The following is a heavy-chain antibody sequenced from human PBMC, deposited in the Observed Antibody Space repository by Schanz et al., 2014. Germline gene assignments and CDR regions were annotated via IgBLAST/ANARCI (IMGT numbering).Heavy chain of an antibody. J-gene: IGHJ4*02. CDR2: MWNDGIKT. CDR3: AREDCSATSCYFRY. D-gene: IGHD2-21*01. Sequence: QVDLVESGGGVVQPGRSLTLSCAVSTSLFSRSVIHWVRQAPGKGLEWVAVMWNDGIKTHYADSVKGRFTISRDNSNNTVYLQMNTLRAEDTAVYYCAREDCSATSCYFRYWGQGTLVTVSS. CDR1: TSLFSRSV. V-gene: IGHV3-33*08.